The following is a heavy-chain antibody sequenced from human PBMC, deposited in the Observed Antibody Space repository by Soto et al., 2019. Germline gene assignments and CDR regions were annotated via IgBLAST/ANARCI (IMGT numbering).Heavy chain of an antibody. CDR3: ATRDPGHY. CDR2: ISPHGGRT. Sequence: QVQLVQSGAEVKKPGASVKVSCKASGYTITTYYMHWVRQAPGQGLEWMGIISPHGGRTSYVQKFHGRATMTRDTSTSTVCMELSSLRSEDTAVYYCATRDPGHYWGQGTLVTVSS. J-gene: IGHJ4*02. V-gene: IGHV1-46*01. CDR1: GYTITTYY.